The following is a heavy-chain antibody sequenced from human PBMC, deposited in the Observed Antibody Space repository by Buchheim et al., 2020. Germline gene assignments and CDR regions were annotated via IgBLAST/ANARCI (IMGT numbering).Heavy chain of an antibody. V-gene: IGHV4-34*01. Sequence: QVQLQQWGAGLLKPSETLALTCAVYGGSFSGYYWSWIRQPPGKGLEWIGEINHSGSTNYNPSLKSRVTISVDTSKNQFSLKLSSVTAADTAVYYCARGYGLLRSYYFDYWGQGTL. J-gene: IGHJ4*02. D-gene: IGHD2-15*01. CDR1: GGSFSGYY. CDR3: ARGYGLLRSYYFDY. CDR2: INHSGST.